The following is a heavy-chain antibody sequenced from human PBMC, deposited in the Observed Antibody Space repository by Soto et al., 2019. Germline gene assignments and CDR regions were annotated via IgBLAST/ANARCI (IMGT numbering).Heavy chain of an antibody. J-gene: IGHJ3*02. Sequence: PSETLSLTCPVSGGSISSSIYYWGWTRQPPGKGLEWIGSIYYSGSTYYNPSLKSRVTISVDTSKNQFSLKLSSVTAADTAVYYCASCETQREGAFDIWGQGTMVTVSS. CDR1: GGSISSSIYY. V-gene: IGHV4-39*01. D-gene: IGHD1-1*01. CDR3: ASCETQREGAFDI. CDR2: IYYSGST.